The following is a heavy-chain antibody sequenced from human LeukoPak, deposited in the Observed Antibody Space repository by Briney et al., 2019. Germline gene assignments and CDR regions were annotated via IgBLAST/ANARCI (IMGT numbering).Heavy chain of an antibody. CDR1: GASISSSSYY. CDR2: IYYSGYY. J-gene: IGHJ4*02. Sequence: SETLSLTCTVSGASISSSSYYWGWIRQPPGEGLEWIGSIYYSGYYYYNPSLKSRVTISVDPSENQFSLKLTSVTAADTAVYYCASHNEYNYGYALFGYWGQGTLVAVSS. D-gene: IGHD5-18*01. V-gene: IGHV4-39*01. CDR3: ASHNEYNYGYALFGY.